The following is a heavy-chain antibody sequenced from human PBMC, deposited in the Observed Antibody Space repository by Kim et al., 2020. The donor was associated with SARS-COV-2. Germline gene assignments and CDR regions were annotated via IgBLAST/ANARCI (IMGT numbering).Heavy chain of an antibody. D-gene: IGHD6-13*01. Sequence: SETLSLTCTVSGGSISSYYWSWIRQPPGKGLEWIGYIYYSGSTNYNPSLKSRVTISVDTSKNQFSLKLSSVTAADTAVYYCASYSSTIRYWYFDLWGRGTLVTVSS. CDR2: IYYSGST. CDR1: GGSISSYY. J-gene: IGHJ2*01. V-gene: IGHV4-59*01. CDR3: ASYSSTIRYWYFDL.